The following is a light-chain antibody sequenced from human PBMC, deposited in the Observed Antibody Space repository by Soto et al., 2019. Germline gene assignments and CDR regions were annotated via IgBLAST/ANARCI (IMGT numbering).Light chain of an antibody. V-gene: IGLV1-40*01. Sequence: QSVLTQPPSVSGAPGQRGTISCTGSSSNIGACYDVHWYQQLPGTAPKLLIYGNSNRPSGVPDRFSGSKSGTSASLAITGLQAEDEADYYCQSYDSSLSAYVFGTGTKLTVL. CDR1: SSNIGACYD. CDR3: QSYDSSLSAYV. CDR2: GNS. J-gene: IGLJ1*01.